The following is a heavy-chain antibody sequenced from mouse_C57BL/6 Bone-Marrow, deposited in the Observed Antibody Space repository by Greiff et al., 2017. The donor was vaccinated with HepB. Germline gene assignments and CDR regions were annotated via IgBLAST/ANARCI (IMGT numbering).Heavy chain of an antibody. J-gene: IGHJ3*01. CDR1: GYTFTSYW. D-gene: IGHD1-1*01. Sequence: VQLQQPGAELVRPGSSVKLSCKASGYTFTSYWMDWVKQRPGQGLEWIGNIYPSDSETHYNQKFKDKATLTVDKSSSTAYMQLSSLTSEDSAVYYCARPGNYYGSSYRLAYWGQGTLVTVSA. CDR3: ARPGNYYGSSYRLAY. V-gene: IGHV1-61*01. CDR2: IYPSDSET.